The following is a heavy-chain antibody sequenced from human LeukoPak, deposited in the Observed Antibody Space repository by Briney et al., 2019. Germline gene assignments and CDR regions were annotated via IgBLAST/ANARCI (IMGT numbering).Heavy chain of an antibody. J-gene: IGHJ4*02. CDR1: GFTFSSYW. Sequence: GGSLRLSCAASGFTFSSYWMHWVRQAPGKGLVWVSRINSDGSSTSYADSVKGRFTISRDNAKNTLYLQMNSLRDEDAAVYYCARVRDYYDSSGYSRYFDYWGQGTLVTVSS. CDR3: ARVRDYYDSSGYSRYFDY. D-gene: IGHD3-22*01. V-gene: IGHV3-74*01. CDR2: INSDGSST.